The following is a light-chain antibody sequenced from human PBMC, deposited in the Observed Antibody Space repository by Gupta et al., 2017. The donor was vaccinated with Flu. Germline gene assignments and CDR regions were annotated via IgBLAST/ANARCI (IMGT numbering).Light chain of an antibody. Sequence: VLTLSPATLSFTPGEKATLSCRASQSVNNFLAWYQQKPGQAPRLLIYDASTRATGIPARFSGSGSGTDFTLTISSLEPEDFAVYYCQHRSNWLFTFGPGTKVDLK. J-gene: IGKJ3*01. CDR3: QHRSNWLFT. CDR1: QSVNNF. V-gene: IGKV3-11*01. CDR2: DAS.